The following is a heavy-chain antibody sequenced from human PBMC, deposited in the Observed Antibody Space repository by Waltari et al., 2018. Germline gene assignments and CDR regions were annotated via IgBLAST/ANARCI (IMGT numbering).Heavy chain of an antibody. CDR3: ARGVPLYCGGDCYCFDS. V-gene: IGHV4-61*02. CDR2: IYTSGST. D-gene: IGHD2-21*02. CDR1: GASISSGSYY. J-gene: IGHJ4*02. Sequence: QVQLQESGPGLVKPSQTLSLTCTVSGASISSGSYYWSWIRQPAGRGLEFMGRIYTSGSTNYNPSLKGRVTISVDTSKNQFSLKLSSVTAADTAVYYCARGVPLYCGGDCYCFDSWGQGALVTVSS.